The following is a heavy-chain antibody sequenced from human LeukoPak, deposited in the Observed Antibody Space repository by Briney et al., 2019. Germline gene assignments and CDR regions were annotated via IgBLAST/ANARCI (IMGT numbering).Heavy chain of an antibody. CDR2: INNDGSST. CDR1: GFIFSDHW. J-gene: IGHJ4*02. V-gene: IGHV3-74*01. Sequence: GGSLRLSCAASGFIFSDHWMHWVRQAPGKGLVWLSRINNDGSSTIYADSVKGRFTFSRDNAENTLFLEMSGLRVEDTAVYYCVRERNNFWSGHHSIFDSWGQGTLVTISS. CDR3: VRERNNFWSGHHSIFDS. D-gene: IGHD3-3*01.